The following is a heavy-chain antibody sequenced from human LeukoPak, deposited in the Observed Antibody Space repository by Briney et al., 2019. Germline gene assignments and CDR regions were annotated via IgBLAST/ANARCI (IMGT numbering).Heavy chain of an antibody. J-gene: IGHJ6*02. D-gene: IGHD3-10*01. CDR3: ARDAEYYYGSGSYSSGIDV. CDR2: IYYSGST. CDR1: SGSISSDQSY. Sequence: SETLSLTCIVSSGSISSDQSYWGWIRQPPGKGLEWLGTIYYSGSTYINPSLRGRVTLSVDTSKNQYSLRLNSVTAADTAVYYCARDAEYYYGSGSYSSGIDVWGQGTTVTVSS. V-gene: IGHV4-39*07.